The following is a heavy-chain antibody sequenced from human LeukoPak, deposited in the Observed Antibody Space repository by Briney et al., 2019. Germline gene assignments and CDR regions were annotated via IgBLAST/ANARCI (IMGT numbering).Heavy chain of an antibody. J-gene: IGHJ4*02. V-gene: IGHV4-61*02. D-gene: IGHD3-10*01. CDR3: ARDSADGSGSYSY. CDR2: IYTSGST. Sequence: SQTLSLTCTVSGGSISSGSYYWSWIRQPAGKGLEWIGRIYTSGSTNYNPSLKSRVTISVDTSKNQFSLKLSSVTAADTAVYYCARDSADGSGSYSYWGQGTLVTVSS. CDR1: GGSISSGSYY.